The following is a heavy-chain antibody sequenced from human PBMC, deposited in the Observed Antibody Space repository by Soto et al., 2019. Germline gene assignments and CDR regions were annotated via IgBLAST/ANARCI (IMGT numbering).Heavy chain of an antibody. D-gene: IGHD1-20*01. CDR1: GGTFSSYA. CDR2: IIPIFGTA. Sequence: SLKVSCKASGGTFSSYAISWVRQAPGQGLEWMGGIIPIFGTANYAQKFQGRVTITADESTSTAYMELSSLRSEDTAVYYCAARESITGTLMQFDYWGQGTLVTVSS. V-gene: IGHV1-69*13. CDR3: AARESITGTLMQFDY. J-gene: IGHJ4*02.